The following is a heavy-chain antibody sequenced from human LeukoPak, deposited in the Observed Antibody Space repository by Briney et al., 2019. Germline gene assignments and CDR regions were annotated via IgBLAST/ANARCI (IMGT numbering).Heavy chain of an antibody. D-gene: IGHD6-19*01. Sequence: PSETLSLTCTVSTASISRYYWSWIRQPPGKGLEWIGYIYSSGSTSYNPSLKSRVTISVDTSKNQFSLNLSSVTAADTAAYYCARHGGSGWFDLDFWAPGTLITVSS. CDR2: IYSSGST. CDR3: ARHGGSGWFDLDF. J-gene: IGHJ4*02. V-gene: IGHV4-59*08. CDR1: TASISRYY.